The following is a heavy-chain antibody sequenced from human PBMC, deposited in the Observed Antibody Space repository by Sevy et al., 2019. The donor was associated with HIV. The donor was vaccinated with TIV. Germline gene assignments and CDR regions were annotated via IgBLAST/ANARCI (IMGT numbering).Heavy chain of an antibody. Sequence: ASVKVSCKASGYRFTDYSMIWVRQAPGQGLEWMGRINPNSGGTNYAQKFQGRVTMTRDTSVSTAYMELSRLTSDDTAVYYCARGVMIPAEGHFVYWGQGTLVTVSS. J-gene: IGHJ4*02. CDR2: INPNSGGT. D-gene: IGHD2-2*01. V-gene: IGHV1-2*06. CDR3: ARGVMIPAEGHFVY. CDR1: GYRFTDYS.